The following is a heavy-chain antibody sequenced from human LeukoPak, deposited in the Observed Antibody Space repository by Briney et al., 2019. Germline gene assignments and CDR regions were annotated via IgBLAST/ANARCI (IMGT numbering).Heavy chain of an antibody. J-gene: IGHJ6*02. CDR3: ARLVGATSYYGMDV. D-gene: IGHD1-26*01. CDR1: GGSISSYY. V-gene: IGHV4-59*01. Sequence: SETLSLTCTVSGGSISSYYWSWIRQPPGKGLEWIGYIYYSGSTNYNPSLKSRVTISVDTSKSQFSLKLSSVTAADTAVYYCARLVGATSYYGMDVWGQGTTVTVSS. CDR2: IYYSGST.